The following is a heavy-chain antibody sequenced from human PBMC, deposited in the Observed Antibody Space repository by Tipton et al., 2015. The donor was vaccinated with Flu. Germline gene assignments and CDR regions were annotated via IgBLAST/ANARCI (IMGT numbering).Heavy chain of an antibody. CDR3: ARVMVNTKGGIAVAYDY. CDR2: VSRSGST. J-gene: IGHJ4*02. V-gene: IGHV4-38-2*01. D-gene: IGHD6-19*01. CDR1: GDSISSDYH. Sequence: TLSLTCAVSGDSISSDYHWGWIRRFPGKRLERIGTVSRSGSTVYNPYLTGRVTISIDRSKNQFSLNLKSVTAADTAVYYCARVMVNTKGGIAVAYDYWGQGILVTVSS.